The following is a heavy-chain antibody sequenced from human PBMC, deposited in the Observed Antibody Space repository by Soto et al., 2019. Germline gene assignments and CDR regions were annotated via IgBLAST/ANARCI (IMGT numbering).Heavy chain of an antibody. Sequence: QVQVVQSGAEVKKPGSSVKVSCKTSGGSFMSQAISWVRQAPGQGPEWMGGIIPFSGTVTYTQRFQGRLTLTADEPTKTAYMELSSLRSEDTAVYYCARGSYDSYAGFFGMVVWGQGTNVTVS. CDR2: IIPFSGTV. CDR1: GGSFMSQA. V-gene: IGHV1-69*01. CDR3: ARGSYDSYAGFFGMVV. D-gene: IGHD3-10*01. J-gene: IGHJ6*02.